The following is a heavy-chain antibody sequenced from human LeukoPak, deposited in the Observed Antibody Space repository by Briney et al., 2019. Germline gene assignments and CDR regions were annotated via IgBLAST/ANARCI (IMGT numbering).Heavy chain of an antibody. CDR2: INHSGST. V-gene: IGHV4-34*01. Sequence: SETLSLTCAVYGESFRGYYWSWIRQPPGKGLEWIGEINHSGSTNYNPSLKSRVTISVDTSKNQFSLKLSSVTAADTAVYYCARRKGGGAEGFDYWGQGTLVTVSS. D-gene: IGHD2-15*01. CDR3: ARRKGGGAEGFDY. J-gene: IGHJ4*02. CDR1: GESFRGYY.